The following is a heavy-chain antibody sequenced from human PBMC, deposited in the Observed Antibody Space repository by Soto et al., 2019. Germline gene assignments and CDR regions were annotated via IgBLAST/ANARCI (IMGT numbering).Heavy chain of an antibody. D-gene: IGHD2-15*01. CDR1: EFTGGSLY. J-gene: IGHJ6*03. V-gene: IGHV3-66*01. Sequence: GRLLRLPYAASEFTGGSLYMHWVLQAPGKGLEWVSLIQSGGSTFYADSVKGRFTISRDNSKNTLFLQMNSLRVEDTAMYYCSRDDVYCSGGSCYGVPMAVWGRGTTVTVSS. CDR3: SRDDVYCSGGSCYGVPMAV. CDR2: IQSGGST.